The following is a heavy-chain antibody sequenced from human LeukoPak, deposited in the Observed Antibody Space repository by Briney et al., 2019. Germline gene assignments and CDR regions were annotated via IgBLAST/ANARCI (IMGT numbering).Heavy chain of an antibody. D-gene: IGHD1-20*01. CDR1: GGSISSSSYY. Sequence: KPSETLSLTCTVSGGSISSSSYYWGWIRQPPGKGLEWIGSIYYSGSTYYNPSLKSRVTISVDTSKNQFSLKLSSVTAADTAVYYCARVAITGVLRWFDPWGQGTLVTVSS. CDR3: ARVAITGVLRWFDP. J-gene: IGHJ5*02. V-gene: IGHV4-39*01. CDR2: IYYSGST.